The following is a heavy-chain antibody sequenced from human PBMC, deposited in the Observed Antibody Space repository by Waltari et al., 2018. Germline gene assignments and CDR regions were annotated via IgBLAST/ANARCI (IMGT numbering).Heavy chain of an antibody. CDR3: ARDFRGRIIAARLGAFDI. J-gene: IGHJ3*02. Sequence: QLQLQESGPGLVKPSETLSLTCTLSGGSIRSSSYYWGWIRQPPGKGLEWIGSIYYSGSTYYNPSLKSRVTISVDTSKNQFSLKLSSVTAADTAVYYCARDFRGRIIAARLGAFDIWGQGTMVTVSS. D-gene: IGHD6-6*01. V-gene: IGHV4-39*07. CDR2: IYYSGST. CDR1: GGSIRSSSYY.